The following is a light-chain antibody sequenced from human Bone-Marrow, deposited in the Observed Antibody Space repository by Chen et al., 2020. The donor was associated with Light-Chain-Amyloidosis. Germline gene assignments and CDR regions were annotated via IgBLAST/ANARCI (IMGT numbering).Light chain of an antibody. CDR2: DDS. Sequence: SYVLTQPSSVSVAPGQTATIACGGNNIGSTSVHWYQQPPGQAPLLVVYDDSDRPSGIPERLSGSNSGNTATRTISRVEAGDEADYDCQVWDRSSDRPVFGGGTKLTVL. V-gene: IGLV3-21*02. J-gene: IGLJ3*02. CDR1: NIGSTS. CDR3: QVWDRSSDRPV.